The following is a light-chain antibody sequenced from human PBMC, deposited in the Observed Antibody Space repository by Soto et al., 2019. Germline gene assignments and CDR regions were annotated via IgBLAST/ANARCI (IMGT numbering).Light chain of an antibody. CDR3: MQALQSLT. CDR2: FGS. CDR1: QILLYNNTYNY. Sequence: EIVMTRSPLTLPVTPVEPSSXSXSSXQILLYNNTYNYLDWYVQKPGQSPQLLIYFGSNRAPGVPDRFSGSGSGTDFTLKINRVEAEDVGTYYCMQALQSLTFGQGTRLEIK. J-gene: IGKJ5*01. V-gene: IGKV2-28*01.